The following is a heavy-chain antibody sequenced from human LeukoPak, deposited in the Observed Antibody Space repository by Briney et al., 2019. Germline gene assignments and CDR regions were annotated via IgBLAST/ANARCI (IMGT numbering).Heavy chain of an antibody. Sequence: PSETLSLTCTVSSGSISGYYWGWIRQPPGGTLEYIGHIYYTGKPDYNPSLKSRVTMSVDTSKNKFSLRLSSVTAADTAVYYCARWDCSSGTCFHLDYWGQGTLVTVSS. CDR1: SGSISGYY. D-gene: IGHD6-19*01. CDR3: ARWDCSSGTCFHLDY. J-gene: IGHJ4*02. V-gene: IGHV4-59*01. CDR2: IYYTGKP.